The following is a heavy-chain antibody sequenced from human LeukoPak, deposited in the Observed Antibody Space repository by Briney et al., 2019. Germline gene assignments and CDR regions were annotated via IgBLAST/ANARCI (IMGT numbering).Heavy chain of an antibody. CDR1: GFTFSSYA. V-gene: IGHV3-30-3*01. J-gene: IGHJ6*03. Sequence: GGSLRLSCAASGFTFSSYAMHWVRQAPGKGLEWVAVISYDGSNKYYADSVKGRFTISRDNSKNTLYLQMNSLRAEDTAVYYCARDAGYCSSTSCRTYYYYYYMDVWGKGTTVTVSS. CDR2: ISYDGSNK. D-gene: IGHD2-2*01. CDR3: ARDAGYCSSTSCRTYYYYYYMDV.